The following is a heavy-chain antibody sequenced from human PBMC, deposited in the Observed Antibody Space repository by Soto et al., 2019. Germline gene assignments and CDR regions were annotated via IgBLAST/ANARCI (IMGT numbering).Heavy chain of an antibody. CDR1: GFTFSSYE. D-gene: IGHD1-7*01. J-gene: IGHJ4*02. V-gene: IGHV3-48*03. Sequence: EVQLVESGGGLVQPGGSLRLSCAASGFTFSSYEMNWVCQAPGKGLEWVSYISISGDTVNYADSVKGRVTISRDNAKNSLYLQMNSLRAGDTAVYYCAEDLTGSTGGWGQGTLVTVSS. CDR3: AEDLTGSTGG. CDR2: ISISGDTV.